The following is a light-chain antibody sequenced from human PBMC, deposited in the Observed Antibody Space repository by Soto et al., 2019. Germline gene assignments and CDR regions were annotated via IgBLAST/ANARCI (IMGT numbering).Light chain of an antibody. V-gene: IGLV1-47*01. Sequence: CALTQPPSASGTPGQRVTISCSGSSSNIGSNYVYWYQQLPGTAPKLLIYRNNQRPSGVPDRFSGSKSGTSASLAISGLRSEDEADYYCAAWDDSLSAYVFGTGTKVTVL. J-gene: IGLJ1*01. CDR1: SSNIGSNY. CDR2: RNN. CDR3: AAWDDSLSAYV.